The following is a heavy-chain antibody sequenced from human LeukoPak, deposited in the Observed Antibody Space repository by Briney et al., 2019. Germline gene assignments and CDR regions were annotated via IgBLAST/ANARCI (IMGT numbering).Heavy chain of an antibody. Sequence: GGSLRLSCAPSGFTFSSYWMSWVRQAPGKGLEWVANIKQDGSEKYYVDSVKGRFTISRDNAKNSLYLQMNSLRAEDTAVYYCARFTGYCSGGSCYSGYFDYWGQGTLVTVSS. J-gene: IGHJ4*02. CDR1: GFTFSSYW. CDR3: ARFTGYCSGGSCYSGYFDY. CDR2: IKQDGSEK. D-gene: IGHD2-15*01. V-gene: IGHV3-7*01.